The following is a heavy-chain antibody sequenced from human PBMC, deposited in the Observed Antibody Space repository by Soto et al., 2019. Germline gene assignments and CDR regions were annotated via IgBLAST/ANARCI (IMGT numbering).Heavy chain of an antibody. CDR3: AADGSYAQNV. V-gene: IGHV3-74*03. CDR1: GLRFSNTW. CDR2: INSDGSTT. Sequence: EVQLVESGGGLVQPGGSLRLSCVASGLRFSNTWMHWVRQAPGKGLVWVSYINSDGSTTTYADSVKGRFTISRDNAKNTVCLQMNSLSADDTAVYYCAADGSYAQNVWGQGTTVTVSS. D-gene: IGHD3-16*01. J-gene: IGHJ6*02.